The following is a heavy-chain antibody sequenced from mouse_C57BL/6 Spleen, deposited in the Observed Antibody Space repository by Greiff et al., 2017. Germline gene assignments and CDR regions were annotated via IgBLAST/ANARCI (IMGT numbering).Heavy chain of an antibody. CDR3: ARPSYYGSSLDV. V-gene: IGHV1-72*01. D-gene: IGHD1-1*01. Sequence: VQLQQSGAELVKPGASVKLSCKASGYTFTSYWMHWVKQRPGRGLEWIGRIDPNSGGTKYNEKFKSKATLTVDKPSSTAYMQLSSLTSEDSAVYYCARPSYYGSSLDVWGTGTTVTVSS. J-gene: IGHJ1*03. CDR2: IDPNSGGT. CDR1: GYTFTSYW.